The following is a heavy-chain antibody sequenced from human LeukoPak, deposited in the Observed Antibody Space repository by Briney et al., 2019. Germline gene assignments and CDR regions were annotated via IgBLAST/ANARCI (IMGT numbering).Heavy chain of an antibody. D-gene: IGHD3-10*01. CDR1: GFTFDDYA. V-gene: IGHV3-9*01. Sequence: PGGSLRLSCAASGFTFDDYAMHWVRQAPGKGLEWVSGISWNSGSIGYADSVKGRFTISRDNSKNTLYLQMNSLRAEDTAMYYCARDYGSGSYPRIYFDYWGQGTLVTVSS. J-gene: IGHJ4*02. CDR2: ISWNSGSI. CDR3: ARDYGSGSYPRIYFDY.